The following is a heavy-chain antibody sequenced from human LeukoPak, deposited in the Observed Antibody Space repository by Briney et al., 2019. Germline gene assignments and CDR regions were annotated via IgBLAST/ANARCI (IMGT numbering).Heavy chain of an antibody. CDR2: ISAGGYPI. CDR1: GFTFNDYY. J-gene: IGHJ4*02. Sequence: PGGSLRLSCTGSGFTFNDYYMSWVRQAPGKGLEWLSFISAGGYPIYYADSVRGRFTISRDTAKNSLYLQMNSLRVEDTAVYYCARDSIDPGVAAAGNYDYWGQGTLVTVSS. V-gene: IGHV3-11*04. CDR3: ARDSIDPGVAAAGNYDY. D-gene: IGHD6-13*01.